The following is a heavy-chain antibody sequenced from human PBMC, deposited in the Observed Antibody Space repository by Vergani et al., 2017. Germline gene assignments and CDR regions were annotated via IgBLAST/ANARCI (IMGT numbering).Heavy chain of an antibody. CDR1: GGTFSSYA. D-gene: IGHD2-2*01. J-gene: IGHJ6*02. V-gene: IGHV1-69*12. CDR2: IIPMFGTA. Sequence: QVQLVQSGAEVKKPGSSVKVSCKASGGTFSSYAISWVRQAPGQGLEWMGGIIPMFGTANYAQKFQGRVTITADESTSTAYMELSSLRSEDTAVYYCAGGNRYCSSTSCYFYSYGMDVWSQGSTVTVSS. CDR3: AGGNRYCSSTSCYFYSYGMDV.